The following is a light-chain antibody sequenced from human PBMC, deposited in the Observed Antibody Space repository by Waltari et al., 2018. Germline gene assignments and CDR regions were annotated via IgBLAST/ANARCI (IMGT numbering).Light chain of an antibody. CDR1: QSLVHSDGNTY. CDR2: KVS. CDR3: MQATQWPYT. Sequence: DVVMTQSPLSLPVTLGQPASISCNSTQSLVHSDGNTYLNWFQQRPGQSPRRLIYKVSNRGFGVPDRFSGSGSGPDFTLKISRVEAGDVGAVYYCMQATQWPYTFGQGTKL. V-gene: IGKV2-30*02. J-gene: IGKJ2*01.